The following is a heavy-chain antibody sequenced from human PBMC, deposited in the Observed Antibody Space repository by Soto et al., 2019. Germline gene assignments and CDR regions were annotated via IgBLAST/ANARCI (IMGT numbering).Heavy chain of an antibody. CDR3: AHRAVLCSGGTCYSHPFDS. Sequence: QITLKESGPTLVKPTQTLTLTCTFSGFSFNTTGVGVGWIRQPPGKALEWLAIIYWDDDKRYSPSLKSRLTITKDTSKTQVVLTVTNMDPVDTATYFCAHRAVLCSGGTCYSHPFDSWGQGTLVTVSS. J-gene: IGHJ4*02. V-gene: IGHV2-5*02. D-gene: IGHD2-15*01. CDR2: IYWDDDK. CDR1: GFSFNTTGVG.